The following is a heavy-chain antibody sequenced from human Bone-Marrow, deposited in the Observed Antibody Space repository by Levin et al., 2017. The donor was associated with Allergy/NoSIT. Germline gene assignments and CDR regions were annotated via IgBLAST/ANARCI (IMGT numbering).Heavy chain of an antibody. J-gene: IGHJ6*02. CDR2: ISAGGTTK. V-gene: IGHV3-48*01. Sequence: GGSLRLSCVASGFNFNTYNVNWVRQAPGRGLEWVSHISAGGTTKYFADSVEGRFTLSRDNANNSLFLQIDNLRVEDTAVYYCAREPLVRPNSYYGMEVWGQGTTVTVSS. CDR1: GFNFNTYN. CDR3: AREPLVRPNSYYGMEV.